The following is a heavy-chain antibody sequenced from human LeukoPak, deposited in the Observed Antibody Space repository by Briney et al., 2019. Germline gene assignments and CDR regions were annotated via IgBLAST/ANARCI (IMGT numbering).Heavy chain of an antibody. Sequence: GGSLGLSCTASGFTFGDYAMSWVRQAPGKGLEWVGFIRSKAYGGTTEYAASVKGRFTISRDDSKSIAYLQMNSLKTEDTAVYYCTRVAGGCYGSGSTTWGQGTLVTVSS. J-gene: IGHJ4*02. CDR2: IRSKAYGGTT. V-gene: IGHV3-49*04. D-gene: IGHD3-10*01. CDR1: GFTFGDYA. CDR3: TRVAGGCYGSGSTT.